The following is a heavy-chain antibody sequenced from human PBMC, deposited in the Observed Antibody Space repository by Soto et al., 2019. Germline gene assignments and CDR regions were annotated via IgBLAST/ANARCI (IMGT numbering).Heavy chain of an antibody. CDR2: ISSSSSTI. V-gene: IGHV3-48*01. J-gene: IGHJ4*02. Sequence: VGSLRLSCAASGFTFSTYSMNWVRQAPGKGLEWVSYISSSSSTIFYTDSVKGRFTVSRDNAKNSLYLQMNSLRAEDTAVYYCARSTYYYDSSGPPAYWGQGTLVTVSS. D-gene: IGHD3-22*01. CDR1: GFTFSTYS. CDR3: ARSTYYYDSSGPPAY.